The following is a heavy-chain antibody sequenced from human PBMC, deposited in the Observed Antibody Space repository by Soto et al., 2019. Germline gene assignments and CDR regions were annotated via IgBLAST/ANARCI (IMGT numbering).Heavy chain of an antibody. J-gene: IGHJ3*02. CDR1: GFTFSSYS. Sequence: PGGALRLSCAASGFTFSSYSMHWVRQAPGKGLEWVAVISYDGSNKYYADSVKGRFTISRDNSKNTLYLQMNSLRSEDTAVYYCARVLATADAFDIWGQGTMVTVSS. CDR3: ARVLATADAFDI. V-gene: IGHV3-30-3*01. D-gene: IGHD5-12*01. CDR2: ISYDGSNK.